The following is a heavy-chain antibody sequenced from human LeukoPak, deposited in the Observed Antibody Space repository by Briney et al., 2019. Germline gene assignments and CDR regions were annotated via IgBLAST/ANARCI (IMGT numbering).Heavy chain of an antibody. CDR2: IIPIFGTA. J-gene: IGHJ4*02. D-gene: IGHD3-3*01. Sequence: GASVKVSCKASGGTFSSYAISWVRQAPGQGLEWMGGIIPIFGTANYAQKFQGRVTITADESTSTAYMELSSLRSEDTAVYYCARGPMDDFWSGYYPFDYWGQGTLVTVSS. CDR3: ARGPMDDFWSGYYPFDY. V-gene: IGHV1-69*13. CDR1: GGTFSSYA.